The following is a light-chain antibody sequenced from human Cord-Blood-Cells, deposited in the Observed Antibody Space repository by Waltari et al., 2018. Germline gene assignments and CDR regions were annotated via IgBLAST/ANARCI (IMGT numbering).Light chain of an antibody. J-gene: IGLJ1*01. CDR1: SSDVRGYNY. V-gene: IGLV2-14*01. Sequence: QSALTQPASVSGSPGQSITLSCTGTSSDVRGYNYVSWYQQHPGKAPQLMIYDVSNRPSGVSNRFSGSKSGNTASLTISGLQAEDEADYYCSSYTSSSTLVFGTGTKVTVL. CDR2: DVS. CDR3: SSYTSSSTLV.